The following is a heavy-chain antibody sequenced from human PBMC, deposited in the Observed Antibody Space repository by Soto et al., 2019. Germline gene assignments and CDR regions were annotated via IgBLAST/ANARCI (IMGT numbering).Heavy chain of an antibody. V-gene: IGHV3-30-3*01. CDR1: GFTFSSYA. D-gene: IGHD2-2*01. CDR2: ISYDGSNK. J-gene: IGHJ4*02. CDR3: ARGPSSLTLFDY. Sequence: GGSPILSCAAAGFTFSSYAMHWVRQAPGKGLGWVAVISYDGSNKYYADSVKGRFTISRDNSKNTLYLQMNSLRAEDTAVYYCARGPSSLTLFDYWGQGTLVTVSS.